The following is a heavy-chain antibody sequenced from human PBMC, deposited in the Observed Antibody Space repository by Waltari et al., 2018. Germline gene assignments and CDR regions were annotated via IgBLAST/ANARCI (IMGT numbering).Heavy chain of an antibody. D-gene: IGHD6-19*01. J-gene: IGHJ3*01. CDR2: IFYSGFT. CDR1: GDSLSSSPYY. V-gene: IGHV4-39*01. Sequence: QVQLQESGPGLVKPSETLSLTCIVSGDSLSSSPYYWAWVRQPPGKGLEWIGSIFYSGFTYYAPSLESRVTISVDTSKNEFSLEVTSVTAADTAVYYCARSRRSSGWYDDLLDVWGPGTMVTVSP. CDR3: ARSRRSSGWYDDLLDV.